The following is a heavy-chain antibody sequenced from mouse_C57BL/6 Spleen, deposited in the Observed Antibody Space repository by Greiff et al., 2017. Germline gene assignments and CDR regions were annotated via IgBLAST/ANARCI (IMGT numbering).Heavy chain of an antibody. V-gene: IGHV1-26*01. Sequence: EVQLQQSGPELVKPGASVKISCKASGYTFTDYYMNWVKQSHGKSLEWIGDINPNNGGTSYNQKFKGKATLTVDKSSSTAYMELRSLMSEDSAVYYCARQRREHYSGSSHWYIDVWGTGTAVTVSS. CDR3: ARQRREHYSGSSHWYIDV. J-gene: IGHJ1*03. CDR1: GYTFTDYY. CDR2: INPNNGGT. D-gene: IGHD1-1*01.